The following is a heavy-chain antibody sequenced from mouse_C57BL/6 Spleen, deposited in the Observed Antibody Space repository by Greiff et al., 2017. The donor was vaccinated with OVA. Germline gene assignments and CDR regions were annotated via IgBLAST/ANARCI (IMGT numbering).Heavy chain of an antibody. V-gene: IGHV1-55*01. CDR1: GYTFTSYW. CDR2: IYPGSGST. J-gene: IGHJ2*01. Sequence: QVQLKQPGAELVKPGASVKMSCKASGYTFTSYWITWVKQRPGQGLEWIGDIYPGSGSTNYNEKFTSKATLTVDTASRPAYMQLSSLTSEDSAVYYCARSRYLDDRGQGTTLTVSS. CDR3: ARSRYLDD.